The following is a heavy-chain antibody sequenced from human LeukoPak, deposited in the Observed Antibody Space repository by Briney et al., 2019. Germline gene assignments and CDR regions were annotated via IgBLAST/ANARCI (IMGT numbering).Heavy chain of an antibody. CDR3: AREVVITTFAFDI. J-gene: IGHJ3*02. V-gene: IGHV4-4*02. CDR2: INHSGST. D-gene: IGHD3-22*01. CDR1: GGSISSSNW. Sequence: SETLSLTCAVSGGSISSSNWWSWVRQPPGKGLEWIGEINHSGSTNYNPSLKSRVTISVDTSKNQFSLKLSSVTAADTAVYYCAREVVITTFAFDIWGQGTMVTVSS.